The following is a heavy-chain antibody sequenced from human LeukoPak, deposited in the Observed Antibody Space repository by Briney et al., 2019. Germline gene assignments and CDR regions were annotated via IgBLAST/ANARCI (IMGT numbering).Heavy chain of an antibody. CDR2: IKQDGSEE. CDR1: GFTFSSCA. CDR3: ARAMDY. V-gene: IGHV3-7*03. Sequence: YPGGSLRLSRAASGFTFSSCAMSWVRQAPGKGLEWVANIKQDGSEEYYVDSVKGRFTISRDNAKNSLYLQMYSLRAEDTAVYYCARAMDYWGQGTLLTVSS. J-gene: IGHJ4*02.